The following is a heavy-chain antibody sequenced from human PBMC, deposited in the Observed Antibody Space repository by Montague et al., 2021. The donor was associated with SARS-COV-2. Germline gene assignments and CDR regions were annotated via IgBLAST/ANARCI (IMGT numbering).Heavy chain of an antibody. Sequence: CAISGDSVAGNGATWNSDGQSPSSDLEWLGGTCHRSKWYYEYAVSLKSRITINPDTSKNQFSLQVKSMTPEDTAVYYCALAVAGRGGYDYWGQGTLVTVSS. D-gene: IGHD6-19*01. J-gene: IGHJ4*02. CDR2: TCHRSKWYY. CDR3: ALAVAGRGGYDY. V-gene: IGHV6-1*01. CDR1: GDSVAGNGAT.